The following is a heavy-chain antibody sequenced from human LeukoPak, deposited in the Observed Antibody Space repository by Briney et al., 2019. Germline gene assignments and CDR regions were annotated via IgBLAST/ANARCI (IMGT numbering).Heavy chain of an antibody. CDR1: GFTFSSYW. CDR3: ARGRPHGNDY. D-gene: IGHD4-23*01. V-gene: IGHV3-74*01. Sequence: GGSLRLSCAASGFTFSSYWMNWVRQARGEGLVRVSRIASDGSSTTYADSVKGRFSISRDNAENTLYLQMNSLRVEDTAVYYCARGRPHGNDYWGQGTLVTVSS. J-gene: IGHJ4*02. CDR2: IASDGSST.